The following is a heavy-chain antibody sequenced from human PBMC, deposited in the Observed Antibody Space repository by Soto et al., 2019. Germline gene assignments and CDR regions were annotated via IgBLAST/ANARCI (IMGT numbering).Heavy chain of an antibody. D-gene: IGHD2-15*01. J-gene: IGHJ4*02. V-gene: IGHV3-53*04. Sequence: EVQLVESGGGLVQPGGALRLSCAASGVSVSSDYMAWVRQAPGKGLEWVSYMLRNGDTNSADSVKGRFTTSRHNSRNTIYLQMDSLRPEDTAVYYCARWWLGDYFGHWGQGTLVTVS. CDR1: GVSVSSDY. CDR2: MLRNGDT. CDR3: ARWWLGDYFGH.